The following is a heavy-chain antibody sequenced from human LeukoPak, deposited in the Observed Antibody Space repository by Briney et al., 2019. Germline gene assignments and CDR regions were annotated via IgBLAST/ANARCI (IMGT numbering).Heavy chain of an antibody. CDR2: IESGGRT. CDR3: AKDVRYCSSTSCSRYMDV. V-gene: IGHV3-53*01. J-gene: IGHJ6*03. CDR1: GFTVSSTY. Sequence: GGSLRLSCAASGFTVSSTYMSWVRQAPGKGLEWVSVIESGGRTYYADSVKGRFTISRDSSKNTLYLQMNSLRAEDTAVYYCAKDVRYCSSTSCSRYMDVWGKGTTVTVSS. D-gene: IGHD2-2*01.